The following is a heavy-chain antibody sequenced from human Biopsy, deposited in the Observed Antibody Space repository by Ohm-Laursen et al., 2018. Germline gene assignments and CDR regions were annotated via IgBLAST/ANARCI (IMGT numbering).Heavy chain of an antibody. V-gene: IGHV4-4*07. CDR3: ARDRGYYSDRTVPGYFDL. J-gene: IGHJ2*01. CDR1: GGDINNYY. D-gene: IGHD3-22*01. Sequence: SDTLSLTCTVSGGDINNYYWSWIRQPAGQGLEWIGRIYPGGSTIYNPSLKSRVTMSVDTSKKQLPLRLRSVTAADTAIYYCARDRGYYSDRTVPGYFDLWGRGTLVTVSS. CDR2: IYPGGST.